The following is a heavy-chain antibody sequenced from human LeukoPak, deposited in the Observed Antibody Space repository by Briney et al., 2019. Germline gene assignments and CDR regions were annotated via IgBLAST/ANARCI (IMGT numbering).Heavy chain of an antibody. CDR3: ARDLGTPFDY. V-gene: IGHV4-59*11. CDR2: IYYSGST. Sequence: SETLSLTCTVSGGSISSHYWSWIRQPPGKGLEWIGYIYYSGSTNYNPSLKSRVTISVDTSKNQFSLKLSSVTAADTAVYYCARDLGTPFDYWGQGTLVTVSS. CDR1: GGSISSHY. J-gene: IGHJ4*02.